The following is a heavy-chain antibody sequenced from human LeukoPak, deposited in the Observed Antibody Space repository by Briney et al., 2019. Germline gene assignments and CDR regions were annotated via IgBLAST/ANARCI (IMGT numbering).Heavy chain of an antibody. Sequence: PGGSLRLSCAASGFTFSSYAVSWVRQAPGKGLEWVSAISGSGGSTYYADSVKGRFTISRDNSKNTLYLQMNSLRAEDTAVYYCAKDPGYYGSGSYYGSFDYWGQGTLVTVSS. CDR3: AKDPGYYGSGSYYGSFDY. D-gene: IGHD3-10*01. CDR2: ISGSGGST. CDR1: GFTFSSYA. J-gene: IGHJ4*02. V-gene: IGHV3-23*01.